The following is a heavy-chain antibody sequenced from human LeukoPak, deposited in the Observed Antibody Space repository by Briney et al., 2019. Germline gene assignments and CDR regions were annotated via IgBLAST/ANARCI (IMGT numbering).Heavy chain of an antibody. V-gene: IGHV3-7*01. CDR2: IKQDGSEK. CDR1: GFTFSSYW. CDR3: ARDLRGVIFDY. Sequence: GGSLRLSCAASGFTFSSYWTSWVRQAPGKGLEWVANIKQDGSEKYYVDSVKGRFTISRDNAKNSLYLQMNSLRAEDTAVYYCARDLRGVIFDYWGQGTLVTVSS. D-gene: IGHD3-10*01. J-gene: IGHJ4*02.